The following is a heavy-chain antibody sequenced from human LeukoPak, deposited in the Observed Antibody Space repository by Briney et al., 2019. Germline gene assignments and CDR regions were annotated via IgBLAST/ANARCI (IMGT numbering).Heavy chain of an antibody. Sequence: PGGSLRLSCAASGFTFSDYWLHWVRQDPGKGLVWVSRINTDGITTTYADCVKGRFTISRDNAKNTLYLQMNSLRAEDTAVYYCARGGRSGNSPGYWGQGTLVTVSS. V-gene: IGHV3-74*03. D-gene: IGHD2/OR15-2a*01. CDR3: ARGGRSGNSPGY. J-gene: IGHJ4*02. CDR2: INTDGITT. CDR1: GFTFSDYW.